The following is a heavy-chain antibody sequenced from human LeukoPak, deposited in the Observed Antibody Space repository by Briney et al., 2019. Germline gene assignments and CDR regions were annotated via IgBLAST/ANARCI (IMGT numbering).Heavy chain of an antibody. CDR3: AKTQRSSGWDYNWFDP. CDR1: GFTFSSYA. J-gene: IGHJ5*02. D-gene: IGHD6-19*01. Sequence: GGSLRLSCAASGASGFTFSSYAVTWVRQAPGKGLEWVSSVSRSGHSIYYADSVKGRFTISRDNSKNTLYLQMNSLRAEDTAVYYCAKTQRSSGWDYNWFDPWGQGTLVTVSS. CDR2: VSRSGHSI. V-gene: IGHV3-23*01.